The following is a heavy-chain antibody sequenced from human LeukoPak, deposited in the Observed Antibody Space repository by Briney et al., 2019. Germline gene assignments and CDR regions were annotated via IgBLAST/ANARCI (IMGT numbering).Heavy chain of an antibody. CDR2: ISAYNGNT. CDR3: ARVLRGFYQLPTYFDY. Sequence: ASVKVSCKASGYTFTSYGTSWVRQAPGQGLEWMGWISAYNGNTNYAQTLQGRVTMTTDTSTSTAYIELRSLRADETAVYFSARVLRGFYQLPTYFDYWGQGTLVTASS. J-gene: IGHJ4*02. D-gene: IGHD2-2*01. CDR1: GYTFTSYG. V-gene: IGHV1-18*01.